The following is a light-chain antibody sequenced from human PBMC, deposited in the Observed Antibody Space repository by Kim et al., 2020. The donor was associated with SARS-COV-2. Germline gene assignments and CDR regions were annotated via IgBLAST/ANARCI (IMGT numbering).Light chain of an antibody. CDR2: STN. J-gene: IGLJ3*02. Sequence: GGTVTLTCGLSSSSVSTTYYPSWYQQTPGQAPRTLIYSTNTRSSGVPDRFAGAILGNKAALTITGAQADDESDYYCLLHMGGGISVFGGGTKLTVL. CDR3: LLHMGGGISV. CDR1: SSSVSTTYY. V-gene: IGLV8-61*01.